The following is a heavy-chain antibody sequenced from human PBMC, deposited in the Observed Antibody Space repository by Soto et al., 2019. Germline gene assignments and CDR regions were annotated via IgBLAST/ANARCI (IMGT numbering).Heavy chain of an antibody. D-gene: IGHD3-3*01. CDR3: ARDRIRGDNTYYDFWSGYYRYYYYYGMDV. V-gene: IGHV3-30-3*01. Sequence: QVQLVESGGGVVQPGRSLRLSCAASGFTFSSYAMHWVRQAPGKGLEWVAVISYDGSNKYYADSVKGRLTISRDFSKNAWYLQMNSLRAADTAVYYCARDRIRGDNTYYDFWSGYYRYYYYYGMDVWGQGTTVTVSS. J-gene: IGHJ6*02. CDR2: ISYDGSNK. CDR1: GFTFSSYA.